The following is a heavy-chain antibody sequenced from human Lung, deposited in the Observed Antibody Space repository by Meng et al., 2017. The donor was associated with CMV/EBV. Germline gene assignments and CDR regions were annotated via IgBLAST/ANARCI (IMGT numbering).Heavy chain of an antibody. Sequence: QVQLQLVVFELNKPVASVKVSCKASGYTFTSYAMNWVRQAPGQGLEWMGWINTNTGNPTYAQGFTGRFVFSLDTSVSTAYLQISSLKAADTAVYYCARLYCSGGSCYTIDYWGQGTLVTVSS. D-gene: IGHD2-15*01. CDR3: ARLYCSGGSCYTIDY. CDR1: GYTFTSYA. J-gene: IGHJ4*02. V-gene: IGHV7-4-1*02. CDR2: INTNTGNP.